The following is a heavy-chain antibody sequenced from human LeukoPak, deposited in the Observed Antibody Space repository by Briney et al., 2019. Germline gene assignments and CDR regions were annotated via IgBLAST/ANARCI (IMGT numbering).Heavy chain of an antibody. V-gene: IGHV4-31*03. CDR1: GGSISSLGYY. CDR2: ISYSGTI. D-gene: IGHD3-3*01. Sequence: PSQTLSLTCTVSGGSISSLGYYWSWIRHHPGQGLEWIGYISYSGTINYNPSLRSRLSISVDTSKDQFSLKLTSVTAADTAIYYCATSRVVIRFDYWGQGNLVTVSS. CDR3: ATSRVVIRFDY. J-gene: IGHJ4*02.